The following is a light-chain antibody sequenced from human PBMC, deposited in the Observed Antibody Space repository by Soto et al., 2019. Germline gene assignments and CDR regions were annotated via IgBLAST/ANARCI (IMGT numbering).Light chain of an antibody. CDR1: NIGSKS. J-gene: IGLJ3*02. CDR3: QVWDSSRDHVV. CDR2: NYR. Sequence: SYELTQPPAVSVAPGQTARITSGGDNIGSKSVHWYQQKPGQAPVLVVYNYRDRPSGIPERFSDSNSGNTATLTISRVEAGDEADYYCQVWDSSRDHVVFGGGTKLTVL. V-gene: IGLV3-21*02.